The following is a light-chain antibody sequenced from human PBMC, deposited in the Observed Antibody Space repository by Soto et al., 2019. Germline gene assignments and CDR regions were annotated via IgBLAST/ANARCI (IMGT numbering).Light chain of an antibody. CDR2: AAS. CDR3: QHYNDGRWT. CDR1: QSISSK. J-gene: IGKJ1*01. V-gene: IGKV3-15*01. Sequence: EIVMTQSPATLSVSPGEGATLSCRASQSISSKLAWYQQKPGQAPRLLIYAASTRATGVPARCSGSGSGTHFTLTISSVQSEDLAVYYFQHYNDGRWTFGQGNKVEIK.